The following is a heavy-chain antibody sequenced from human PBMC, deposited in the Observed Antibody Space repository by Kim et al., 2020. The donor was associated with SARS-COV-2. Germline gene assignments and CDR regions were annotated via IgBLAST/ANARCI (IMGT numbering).Heavy chain of an antibody. J-gene: IGHJ3*02. V-gene: IGHV4-39*01. CDR2: IYYSGST. Sequence: SETLSLTCTVSGGSISSSSYYWGWIRQPPGKGLEWIGSIYYSGSTYYNPSLKSRVTISVDTSKNQFSLKLSSVTAADTAVYYCARPEQQLVGDAFDIWGQGTMVTVSS. CDR3: ARPEQQLVGDAFDI. CDR1: GGSISSSSYY. D-gene: IGHD6-13*01.